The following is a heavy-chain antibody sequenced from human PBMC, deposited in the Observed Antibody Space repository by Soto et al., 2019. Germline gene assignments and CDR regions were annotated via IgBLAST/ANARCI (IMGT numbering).Heavy chain of an antibody. Sequence: EVQLVESGGGLVQPGRSLRLSCAASGFTFEDYAMHWVRQAPGKGLEWVSGISWNSGSIGYADSMKGRFTISRDNAKNSLYLQMNSLRAEDTALHYCAKDSGYSIRGNFDYWGQGTLVTVSS. D-gene: IGHD6-13*01. J-gene: IGHJ4*02. CDR3: AKDSGYSIRGNFDY. CDR2: ISWNSGSI. V-gene: IGHV3-9*01. CDR1: GFTFEDYA.